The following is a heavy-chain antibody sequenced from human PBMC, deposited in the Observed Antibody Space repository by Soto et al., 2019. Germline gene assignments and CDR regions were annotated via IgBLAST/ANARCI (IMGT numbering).Heavy chain of an antibody. CDR2: ISADNGNT. V-gene: IGHV1-18*01. Sequence: EASVKVSCKASGYTFTSYAMHWVRQAPGQRLEWMGWISADNGNTNYSQKLQGRVTMTTDTSTSTAYMELRSLRSDDTAVYFCARDAPPADYWGQGTLVTVSS. CDR3: ARDAPPADY. CDR1: GYTFTSYA. J-gene: IGHJ4*02.